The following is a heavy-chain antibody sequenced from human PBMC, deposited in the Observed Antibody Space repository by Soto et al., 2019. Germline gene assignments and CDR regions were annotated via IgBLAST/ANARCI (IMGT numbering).Heavy chain of an antibody. D-gene: IGHD3-10*01. V-gene: IGHV1-58*02. CDR3: AGTSGEVRGYYYGLDV. Sequence: SVKVSCKTSGFTFSNSAMQWVRQARGQRLEWIGWIVVGSGSTIYAQKFRERVTITRDMSTNTAYMELSSLRFEDTAVYYCAGTSGEVRGYYYGLDVWGQGTTVTVS. CDR2: IVVGSGST. J-gene: IGHJ6*02. CDR1: GFTFSNSA.